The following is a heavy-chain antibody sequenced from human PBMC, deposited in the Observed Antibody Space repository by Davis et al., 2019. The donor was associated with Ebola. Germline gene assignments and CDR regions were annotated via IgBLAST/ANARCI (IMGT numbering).Heavy chain of an antibody. V-gene: IGHV3-7*01. Sequence: GESLKISCAASGFTFSSYWMSWVRQAPGKGLEWVANIKQDGSEKYYVDSVKGRFTISRDNSKNTLYLQMNSLRAEDTAVYYCARYTAMTNWGQGTLVTVSS. J-gene: IGHJ4*02. CDR2: IKQDGSEK. CDR1: GFTFSSYW. CDR3: ARYTAMTN. D-gene: IGHD5-18*01.